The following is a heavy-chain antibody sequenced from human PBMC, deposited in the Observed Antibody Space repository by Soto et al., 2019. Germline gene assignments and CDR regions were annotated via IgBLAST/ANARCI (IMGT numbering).Heavy chain of an antibody. CDR3: AKDADSSGSRYFDL. V-gene: IGHV3-23*01. D-gene: IGHD3-22*01. CDR2: ISGSGGST. Sequence: EVHLLESGGGLVQPGGSLRLSCAASGFTFSSYAMSWVRQAPGKGLEWVSAISGSGGSTYYADSVKGRFTISRDNSKNTLSLQMNTLRSEDPDVYYCAKDADSSGSRYFDLWGRGTLVNVSS. CDR1: GFTFSSYA. J-gene: IGHJ2*01.